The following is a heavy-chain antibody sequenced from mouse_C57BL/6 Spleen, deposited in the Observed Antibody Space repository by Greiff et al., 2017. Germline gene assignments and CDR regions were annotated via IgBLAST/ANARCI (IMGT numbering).Heavy chain of an antibody. CDR3: ARSLLRRQAWVAY. J-gene: IGHJ3*01. CDR2: INPNNGGT. Sequence: VQLQQSGPELVKPGASVKIPCKASGYTFTDYNMDWVKQSHGKSLEWIGDINPNNGGTFYNQKFKGKATLTVDKSSSTAYMELRSLTSEDTAVYYCARSLLRRQAWVAYWGQGTLVTVSA. V-gene: IGHV1-18*01. D-gene: IGHD2-4*01. CDR1: GYTFTDYN.